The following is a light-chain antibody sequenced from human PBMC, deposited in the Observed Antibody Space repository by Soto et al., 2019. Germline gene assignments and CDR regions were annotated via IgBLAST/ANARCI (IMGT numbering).Light chain of an antibody. CDR1: QSLLHSNGYNY. Sequence: DIVMTQSPLSLPVTPGEPASISCRSSQSLLHSNGYNYLDWYLQKPGQSPQLLIYLGSNRSAGVPDRFSGSGSGTVFTLKISRVEAEDVGVYYCIQALQTPFGPGTKVDIK. CDR2: LGS. V-gene: IGKV2-28*01. J-gene: IGKJ3*01. CDR3: IQALQTP.